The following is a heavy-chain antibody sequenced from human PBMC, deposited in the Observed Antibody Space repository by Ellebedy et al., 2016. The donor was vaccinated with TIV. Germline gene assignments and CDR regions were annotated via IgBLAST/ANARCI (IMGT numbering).Heavy chain of an antibody. Sequence: GSLRLXCAASGFTFGMYTMNWIRQPPGKGLQWIGEINHSGSTNYNPSLKSRVTISVDASQNQFSLNLNSVTAADTAVYYCARGRGGSYSIPFDYWGQGALVTVSS. D-gene: IGHD1-26*01. CDR3: ARGRGGSYSIPFDY. CDR2: INHSGST. J-gene: IGHJ4*02. V-gene: IGHV4-34*01. CDR1: GFTFGMYT.